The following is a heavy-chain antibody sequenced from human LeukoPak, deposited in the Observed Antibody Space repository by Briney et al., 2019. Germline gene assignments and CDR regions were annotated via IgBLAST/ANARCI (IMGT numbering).Heavy chain of an antibody. J-gene: IGHJ6*03. Sequence: PSETLSLTCAVSRYSITSGYYWGWFRQPPGKGLEWIGCMYHSGSTYYNPSLKSRVTISVDTSKNQFSLKLSSVTAADTAVYYCARQGGSSSPYYYYYMDVWGKGTTVTVSS. CDR1: RYSITSGYY. D-gene: IGHD6-13*01. CDR3: ARQGGSSSPYYYYYMDV. V-gene: IGHV4-38-2*01. CDR2: MYHSGST.